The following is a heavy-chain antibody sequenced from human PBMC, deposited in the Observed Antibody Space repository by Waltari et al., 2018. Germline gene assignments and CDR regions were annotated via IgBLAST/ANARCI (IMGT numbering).Heavy chain of an antibody. Sequence: QVQLVQSGSEVKKPGSSVTVSCKASGVTFSSYAIRWVRQAPGQGLEWMGGIIPIFGTANYAQKFQDRVTITADESTSTAYMELSSLRSEDTAVYYCASSKGTPYRDAFDIWGQGTMVTVSS. CDR1: GVTFSSYA. CDR2: IIPIFGTA. J-gene: IGHJ3*02. CDR3: ASSKGTPYRDAFDI. V-gene: IGHV1-69*01. D-gene: IGHD1-1*01.